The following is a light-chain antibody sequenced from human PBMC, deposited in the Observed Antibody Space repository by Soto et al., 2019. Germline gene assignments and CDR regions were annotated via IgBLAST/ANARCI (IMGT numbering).Light chain of an antibody. CDR2: DAV. Sequence: ETVLTQSPATLSLSPGERAILSCRASQSISSYLAWYQQKPGQAPRLLIYDAVNRATCIPARFSGSGSGTDFTLIIGSLEPEDFAVYYCQQRINWPLTFGGGTKVDI. CDR1: QSISSY. CDR3: QQRINWPLT. V-gene: IGKV3-11*01. J-gene: IGKJ4*01.